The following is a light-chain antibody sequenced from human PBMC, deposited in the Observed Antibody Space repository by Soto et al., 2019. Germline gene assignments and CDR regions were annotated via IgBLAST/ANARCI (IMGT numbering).Light chain of an antibody. V-gene: IGKV3-20*01. CDR1: QSVSSSY. Sequence: EIVLTQSPGTLSLSPGERATLSCRASQSVSSSYLAWYQQKPGQAPRLLIYGASSRATGIPDRFSGSGSGTDFPLTISRLAPEDFAVYYCQQYGSSPGYTFGQGTKLEIK. CDR2: GAS. CDR3: QQYGSSPGYT. J-gene: IGKJ2*01.